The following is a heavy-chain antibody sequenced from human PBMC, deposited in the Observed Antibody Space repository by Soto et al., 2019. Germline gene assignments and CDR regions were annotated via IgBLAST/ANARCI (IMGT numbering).Heavy chain of an antibody. CDR2: ITPKSGEI. D-gene: IGHD1-26*01. CDR3: ARAPIWGPTGDFDY. J-gene: IGHJ4*02. V-gene: IGHV1-2*02. CDR1: GYTFTDYH. Sequence: QVHLVQSGAEVKRPGDSVKVSCKASGYTFTDYHIHWVRQAPGQGLEWMGRITPKSGEIYYSPKFQGRVTLTRDTSISIAYMELTPLRLDDTAVYYCARAPIWGPTGDFDYWGQGTLATVSS.